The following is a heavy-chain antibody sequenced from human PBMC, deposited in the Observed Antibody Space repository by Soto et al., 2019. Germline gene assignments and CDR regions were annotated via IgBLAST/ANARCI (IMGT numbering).Heavy chain of an antibody. CDR1: GLPFSSYG. CDR3: ARSAYYYDSSGYPRSPDY. J-gene: IGHJ4*02. CDR2: ISYDGSNK. D-gene: IGHD3-22*01. Sequence: VGALILSCAASGLPFSSYGMHWVRLAPGKGLEWVAVISYDGSNKYYADSVKGRFTISRDNSKNTLYLQMNSLRAEDTAVYYCARSAYYYDSSGYPRSPDYWGQGTLVTVSA. V-gene: IGHV3-30*03.